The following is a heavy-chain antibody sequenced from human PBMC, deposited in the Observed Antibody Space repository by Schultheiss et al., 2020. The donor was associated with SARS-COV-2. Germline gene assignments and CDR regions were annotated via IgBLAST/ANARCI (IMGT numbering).Heavy chain of an antibody. D-gene: IGHD3-22*01. V-gene: IGHV3-33*01. CDR2: IWYDGSNK. J-gene: IGHJ6*02. CDR1: GFTFSSYG. CDR3: ARDSYYYDSSGYYSGDYYYGMDV. Sequence: GGSLRLSCAASGFTFSSYGMHWVRQAPGKGLEWVAVIWYDGSNKYYADSVKGRFTISRDNSKNTLYLQMNSLRAEDTAVYYCARDSYYYDSSGYYSGDYYYGMDVWGQGTTVTVSS.